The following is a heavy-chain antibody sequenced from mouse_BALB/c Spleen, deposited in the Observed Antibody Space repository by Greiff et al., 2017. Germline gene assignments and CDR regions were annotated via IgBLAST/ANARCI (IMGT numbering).Heavy chain of an antibody. Sequence: EVQGVESGGGLVQPGGSRKLSCAASGFTFSDYGMAWVRQAPGKGPEWVAFISNLAYSIYYADTVTGRFTISRENAKNTLYLEMSSLRSEDTAMYYCARSTVRGYAMDYWGQGTSVTVSS. CDR1: GFTFSDYG. J-gene: IGHJ4*01. CDR2: ISNLAYSI. CDR3: ARSTVRGYAMDY. V-gene: IGHV5-15*02. D-gene: IGHD1-1*01.